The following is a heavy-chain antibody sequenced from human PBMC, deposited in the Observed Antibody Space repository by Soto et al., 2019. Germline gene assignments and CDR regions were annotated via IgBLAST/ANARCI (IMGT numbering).Heavy chain of an antibody. CDR3: AIRMYSTRWYYLDY. Sequence: EMQLLESGGGLVQAGGSLRLSCAASGFTVSSYALNWVRQAPGKGLEWVSGISASTYYADSVKGRFTISRDTSKNTLYLKMNSLRAEDTAIYFCAIRMYSTRWYYLDYWGQGTRVTVSS. CDR1: GFTVSSYA. D-gene: IGHD6-13*01. CDR2: ISAST. V-gene: IGHV3-23*01. J-gene: IGHJ4*02.